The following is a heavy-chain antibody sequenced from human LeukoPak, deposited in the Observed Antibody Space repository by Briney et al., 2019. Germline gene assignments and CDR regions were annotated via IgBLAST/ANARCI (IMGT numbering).Heavy chain of an antibody. CDR1: GGSFSGYY. CDR2: VNHSGST. V-gene: IGHV4-34*01. Sequence: PSETLSLTCAVYGGSFSGYYWSSIRQPPGKGLEWIGEVNHSGSTNYNPSLKSRVTISVDTSKNQFSLKLSSVTAADTAVYYCASVPSFQSYSSYLGYYYYYYMDVWGKGTTVTVSS. CDR3: ASVPSFQSYSSYLGYYYYYYMDV. J-gene: IGHJ6*03. D-gene: IGHD6-6*01.